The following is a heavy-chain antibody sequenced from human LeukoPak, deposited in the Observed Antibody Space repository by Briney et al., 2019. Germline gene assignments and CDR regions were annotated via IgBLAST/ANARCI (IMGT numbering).Heavy chain of an antibody. Sequence: SETPSLTCTVSGGSITNYYWSWIRQPPGKGLEWIGYISYSGDTNYNPSLKSRVTISVDTSKSQFSLRLSSVTAADTAVYYCARHTRGSYFDYWGQGTLVTVSS. V-gene: IGHV4-59*08. D-gene: IGHD3-16*01. CDR1: GGSITNYY. CDR2: ISYSGDT. J-gene: IGHJ4*02. CDR3: ARHTRGSYFDY.